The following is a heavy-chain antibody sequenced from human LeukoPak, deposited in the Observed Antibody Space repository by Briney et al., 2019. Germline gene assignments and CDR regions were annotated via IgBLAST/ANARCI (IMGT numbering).Heavy chain of an antibody. CDR2: ISAYNGNT. D-gene: IGHD1-1*01. CDR1: GYTFTSYG. J-gene: IGHJ3*02. CDR3: AREVWGTTGTTTHSAFDI. Sequence: GSVKVSCKASGYTFTSYGISWVRQAPGQGLEWMGWISAYNGNTNYAQKLQGRVTMTTDTSTSTAYMELRSLRSDDTAVYYCAREVWGTTGTTTHSAFDIWGQGTMVTVSS. V-gene: IGHV1-18*01.